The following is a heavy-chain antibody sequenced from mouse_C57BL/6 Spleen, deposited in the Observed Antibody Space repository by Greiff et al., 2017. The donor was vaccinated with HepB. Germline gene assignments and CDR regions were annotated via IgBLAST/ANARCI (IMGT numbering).Heavy chain of an antibody. Sequence: QVQLQQSGAELVKPGASVKLSCMASGYTFTSYWMHWVKQRPGQGLEWIGMIHPNSGSTNYNDKFKSKATMTVDKSSSTAYMQLSSLTTEDSAVYDGAILSVVAKDGAMDYWGQGTSVTVSS. CDR3: AILSVVAKDGAMDY. D-gene: IGHD1-1*01. V-gene: IGHV1-64*01. J-gene: IGHJ4*01. CDR1: GYTFTSYW. CDR2: IHPNSGST.